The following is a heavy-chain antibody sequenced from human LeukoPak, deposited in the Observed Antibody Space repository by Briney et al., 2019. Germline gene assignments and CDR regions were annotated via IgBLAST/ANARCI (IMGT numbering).Heavy chain of an antibody. Sequence: GRSLRLSCAASGFTFTSHTMSWVRQAPGKGLEWVSAISDSGGSTYYADSVKGRFTISRDNSKNTLYLQMNSLRAEDTAVYYCAKEGIVGATTPFDYWGQGTLVTVSS. V-gene: IGHV3-23*01. CDR3: AKEGIVGATTPFDY. CDR1: GFTFTSHT. CDR2: ISDSGGST. J-gene: IGHJ4*02. D-gene: IGHD1-26*01.